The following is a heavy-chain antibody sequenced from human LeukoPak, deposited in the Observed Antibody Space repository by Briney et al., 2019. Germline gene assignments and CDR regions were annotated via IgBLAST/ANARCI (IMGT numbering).Heavy chain of an antibody. CDR3: ARSPHILTGENFDY. CDR2: INLNSGGT. CDR1: GYTFTGSY. D-gene: IGHD3-9*01. J-gene: IGHJ4*02. Sequence: ASVKVSCKASGYTFTGSYMHWVRQAPGQGLEWMGWINLNSGGTNYAQKFQVRATMTRDTSISTAYMELSRLRSDDTAVYYCARSPHILTGENFDYWGQGTLVTVSS. V-gene: IGHV1-2*02.